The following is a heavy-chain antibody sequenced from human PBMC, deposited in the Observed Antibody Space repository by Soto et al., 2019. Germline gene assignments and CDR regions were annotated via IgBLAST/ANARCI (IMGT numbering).Heavy chain of an antibody. CDR2: ISGSGGST. CDR1: GFTFSSYA. J-gene: IGHJ6*03. CDR3: AKSTISLWCGELTPYYYYMDV. Sequence: VQLLESGGGLVQPGGPLRLSCAASGFTFSSYAMSWVRQAPGKGLEWVSAISGSGGSTYYEDSVKGRFTISRDHSKNTLYLQMNSLRAEDTAVYYCAKSTISLWCGELTPYYYYMDVWGKGTTVTVSS. D-gene: IGHD3-10*01. V-gene: IGHV3-23*01.